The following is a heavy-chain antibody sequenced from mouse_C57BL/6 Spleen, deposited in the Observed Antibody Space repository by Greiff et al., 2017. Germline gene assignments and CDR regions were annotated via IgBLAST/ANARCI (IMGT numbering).Heavy chain of an antibody. CDR2: ISDGGSYT. V-gene: IGHV5-4*01. J-gene: IGHJ1*03. Sequence: EVKLMESGGGLVKPGGSLKLSCAASGFTFSSYAMSWVRQTPEKRLEWVATISDGGSYTYHPDNVKGRFTISRDNAKNNLYLQMSHLKSEDTAMYYCARDTTVVATGYFDVWGTGTTVTVSS. CDR1: GFTFSSYA. CDR3: ARDTTVVATGYFDV. D-gene: IGHD1-1*01.